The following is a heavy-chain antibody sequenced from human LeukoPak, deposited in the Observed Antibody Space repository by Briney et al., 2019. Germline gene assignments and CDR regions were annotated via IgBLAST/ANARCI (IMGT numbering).Heavy chain of an antibody. CDR3: ARDHHYYDSSGYYYYFDY. V-gene: IGHV4-34*01. J-gene: IGHJ4*02. CDR1: GDSISSYY. D-gene: IGHD3-22*01. CDR2: INHSGST. Sequence: SGTLSLPCTGSGDSISSYYWSWIRQPPGKGLEWIGEINHSGSTYYNPSLKSRVTISVDTSKNQFSLKLSSVTAADTAVYYCARDHHYYDSSGYYYYFDYWGQGTLVTVSS.